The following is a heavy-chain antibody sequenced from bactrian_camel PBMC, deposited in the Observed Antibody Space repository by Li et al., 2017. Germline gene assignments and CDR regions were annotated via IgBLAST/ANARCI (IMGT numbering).Heavy chain of an antibody. Sequence: HVQLVESGGGSVQVGGSLNLSCTASGYTSERYCMGWFRQPPGKKREGVAAITSDGKTSYKDSVKGRFTIARDNAKNILSLQLNSLKTEDTAMYYCEKGYGGSESPRGQGTQVTVST. V-gene: IGHV3S55*01. CDR1: GYTSERYC. CDR2: ITSDGKT. D-gene: IGHD2*01. J-gene: IGHJ4*01. CDR3: EKGYGGSESP.